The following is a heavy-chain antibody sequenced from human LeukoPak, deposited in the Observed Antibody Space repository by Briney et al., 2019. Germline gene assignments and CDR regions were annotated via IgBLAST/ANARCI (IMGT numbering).Heavy chain of an antibody. D-gene: IGHD3-22*01. V-gene: IGHV3-30*03. CDR3: ASGRSSGYLPFDY. CDR2: ISYDGSNK. CDR1: GFTFSSYG. J-gene: IGHJ4*02. Sequence: PGGSLRLSCAASGFTFSSYGMHWVRQAPGKGLEWVAVISYDGSNKYYADSVKGRFTISRDNSKNTLYLQMNSLRSDDTAVYYCASGRSSGYLPFDYWGQGTLVTVSS.